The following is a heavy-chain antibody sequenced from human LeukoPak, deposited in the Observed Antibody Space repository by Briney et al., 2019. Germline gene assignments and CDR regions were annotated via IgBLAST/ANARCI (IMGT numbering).Heavy chain of an antibody. CDR2: ISWNRGSI. J-gene: IGHJ4*02. D-gene: IGHD3-10*01. CDR3: ARGGLLSPYCFVY. Sequence: PGGSLRLSCVASGFTFDDYAMHWVRQAPGKGLEWVSSISWNRGSIGYGDSVKGRFTISRDNAKNSLYLQMNSLRAEDTALYYCARGGLLSPYCFVYWGQGTLVSVSS. V-gene: IGHV3-9*01. CDR1: GFTFDDYA.